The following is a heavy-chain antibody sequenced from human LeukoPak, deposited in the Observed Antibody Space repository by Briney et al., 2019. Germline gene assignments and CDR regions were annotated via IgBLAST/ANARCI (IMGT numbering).Heavy chain of an antibody. Sequence: TGGSLRLSCAASGFTSSSYWTQWVRQAPRKGLVWVSRITSDGSSTSYADSVRGRLTISRDNAKNTLYLQMNSLRAEDTAVYYCARGVRGYYDSSGTEQYWGQGTLVTVSS. V-gene: IGHV3-74*01. CDR1: GFTSSSYW. J-gene: IGHJ4*02. CDR3: ARGVRGYYDSSGTEQY. D-gene: IGHD3-22*01. CDR2: ITSDGSST.